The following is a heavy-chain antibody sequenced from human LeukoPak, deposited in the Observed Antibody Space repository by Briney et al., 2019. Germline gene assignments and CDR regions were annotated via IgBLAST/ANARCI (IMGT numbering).Heavy chain of an antibody. Sequence: SETLSLTCTVSGGSISSYYWSWIRQPPGKGLEWIGYIYYSGSTNYNPSLKSRVTISVDTSKNQFSLKLSSVTAADTAVYYCARKVRGVIAPFDYWGQGTLVTVSS. CDR2: IYYSGST. J-gene: IGHJ4*02. CDR3: ARKVRGVIAPFDY. V-gene: IGHV4-59*12. D-gene: IGHD3-10*01. CDR1: GGSISSYY.